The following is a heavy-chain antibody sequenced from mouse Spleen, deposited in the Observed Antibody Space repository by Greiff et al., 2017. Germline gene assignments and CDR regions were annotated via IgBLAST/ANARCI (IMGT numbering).Heavy chain of an antibody. CDR1: GFTFSSFG. CDR3: ARSGLLRYPTLYYFDY. D-gene: IGHD1-1*01. J-gene: IGHJ2*01. Sequence: EVHLVESGGGLVQPGGSRKLSCAASGFTFSSFGMHWVRQAPEKGLEWVAYISSGSSTIYYADTVKGRFSISRDNAKNTLFLQMTSLRSEDTAMYYCARSGLLRYPTLYYFDYWGQGTPLPVSS. V-gene: IGHV5-17*02. CDR2: ISSGSSTI.